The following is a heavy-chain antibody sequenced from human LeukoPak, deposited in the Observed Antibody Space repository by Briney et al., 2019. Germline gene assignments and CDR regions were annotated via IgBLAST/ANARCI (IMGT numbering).Heavy chain of an antibody. CDR2: IYTSGST. J-gene: IGHJ3*02. Sequence: SETLSLTCTVSGSIRGYYWSWIRQPPGKGLEWIGYIYTSGSTNYNPSLESRVTISVDTSKNQFSLDLSSVTAADTAVYYCARQKCTSASCLTKNAFDIWGQGTMVTVSS. CDR1: GSIRGYY. V-gene: IGHV4-4*09. D-gene: IGHD2-2*01. CDR3: ARQKCTSASCLTKNAFDI.